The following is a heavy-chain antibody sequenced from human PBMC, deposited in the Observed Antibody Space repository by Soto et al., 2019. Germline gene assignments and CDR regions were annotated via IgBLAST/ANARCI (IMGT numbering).Heavy chain of an antibody. Sequence: EVQLLESGGGLVQPGGSLRLSCAASGITFGSYAMSWVRQAPGKGLQWVSTISGRDGSTYYADTVKRRFTISRDSSENILYLQMSSLRAEDTALYYCATRRVGWFDPDRLYHYYALDVWGQGTTVTVSS. CDR1: GITFGSYA. CDR3: ATRRVGWFDPDRLYHYYALDV. J-gene: IGHJ6*02. CDR2: ISGRDGST. V-gene: IGHV3-23*01. D-gene: IGHD3-10*01.